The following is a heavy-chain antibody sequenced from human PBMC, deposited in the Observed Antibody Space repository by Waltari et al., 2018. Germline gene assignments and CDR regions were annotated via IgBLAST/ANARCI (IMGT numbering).Heavy chain of an antibody. Sequence: EVQLEESGGGLVQPGGSLRHSCAASGFTFSSYWMHWVRQAPGKGPVWVSRINSDGSTISYADSVKGRFTISRDNAKNTLYLQMNSLSAEDTAVYYCASAYYDILDWGQGTLVTVSS. J-gene: IGHJ4*02. CDR1: GFTFSSYW. CDR2: INSDGSTI. D-gene: IGHD3-9*01. V-gene: IGHV3-74*01. CDR3: ASAYYDILD.